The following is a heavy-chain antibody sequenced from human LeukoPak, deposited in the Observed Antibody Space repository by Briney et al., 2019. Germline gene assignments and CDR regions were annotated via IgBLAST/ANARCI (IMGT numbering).Heavy chain of an antibody. V-gene: IGHV4-59*01. Sequence: SETLSLTCTVSGDSISNYYWSWIRQPPGKGLEWIGYISYSGSTNYSPSPKSRVTISVDTSKNQFSLKLTSVTAADTAVYYCARKEWAPYYFDYWGQGTLVTVSS. CDR1: GDSISNYY. CDR2: ISYSGST. CDR3: ARKEWAPYYFDY. J-gene: IGHJ4*02. D-gene: IGHD3-3*01.